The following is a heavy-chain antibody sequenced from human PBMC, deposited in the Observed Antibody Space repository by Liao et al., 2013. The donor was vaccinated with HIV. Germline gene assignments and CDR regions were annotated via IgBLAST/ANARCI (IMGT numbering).Heavy chain of an antibody. J-gene: IGHJ6*03. CDR3: ARILDRPQVRSSSYYDFYYYYMDV. D-gene: IGHD6-13*01. CDR2: IYSAGNT. V-gene: IGHV4-4*07. CDR1: GGSMNDHY. Sequence: QVQLQESGPGLLKPSETLSLTCTVSGGSMNDHYWTWIRQPAGEGLEWIGRIYSAGNTHYNPSLKSRVTMSVDTSKNQFSLKMTSVTAADTGMYYCARILDRPQVRSSSYYDFYYYYMDVWGKGTTVTVSS.